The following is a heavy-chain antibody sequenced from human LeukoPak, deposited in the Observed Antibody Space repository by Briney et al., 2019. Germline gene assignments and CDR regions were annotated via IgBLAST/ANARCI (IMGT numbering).Heavy chain of an antibody. CDR3: ATALGYCSSTSCYDVYFQH. CDR2: IYHSGST. V-gene: IGHV4-30-2*01. CDR1: GGSISSGGYS. Sequence: SQTLSLTCAVSGGSISSGGYSWSWIRQPPGKGLEWIGYIYHSGSTYYNPSLKSRVTISVDRSKNQFPLKLSSVTAADTAVYYCATALGYCSSTSCYDVYFQHWGQGTLVTVSS. J-gene: IGHJ1*01. D-gene: IGHD2-2*01.